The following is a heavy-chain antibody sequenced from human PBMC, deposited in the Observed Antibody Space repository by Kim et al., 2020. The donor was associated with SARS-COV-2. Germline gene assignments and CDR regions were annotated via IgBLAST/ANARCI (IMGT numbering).Heavy chain of an antibody. Sequence: GGSLRLSCAASGFTFSDYYMSWIRQAPGKGLEWVSYISSSGSTIYYADSVKGRFTISRDNAKNSLYLQMNSLRAEDTAVYYCARGVGVTMIVVAEYYFDYWGQGTLVTVSS. CDR1: GFTFSDYY. V-gene: IGHV3-11*01. CDR2: ISSSGSTI. D-gene: IGHD3-22*01. J-gene: IGHJ4*02. CDR3: ARGVGVTMIVVAEYYFDY.